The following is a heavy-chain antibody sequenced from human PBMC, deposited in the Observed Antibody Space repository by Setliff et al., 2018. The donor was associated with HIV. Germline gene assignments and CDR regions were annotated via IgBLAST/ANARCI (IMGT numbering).Heavy chain of an antibody. V-gene: IGHV4-34*01. J-gene: IGHJ6*03. CDR1: GGSFSDFY. D-gene: IGHD6-6*01. CDR3: ARAEQLALGDYYYMDV. Sequence: PSETLSLTCAVFGGSFSDFYWSWIRQPPGKGLEWIGEISYSGSTKYNPSLKSRLTMSLDTSKNQFSLNLDSVTAADTAVYYCARAEQLALGDYYYMDVWGKGTTVTVSS. CDR2: ISYSGST.